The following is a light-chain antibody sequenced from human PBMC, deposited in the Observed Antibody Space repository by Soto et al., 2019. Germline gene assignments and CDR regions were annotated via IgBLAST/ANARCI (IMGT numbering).Light chain of an antibody. V-gene: IGLV2-23*01. CDR3: CSFAVGAALV. J-gene: IGLJ2*01. Sequence: QSALTQPASVSASPGQSITISCTGTSSNVGTYDLVSWYQHHPDKALKLIIYEGTKRPSGISSRFSGSKSGNTASLTISGLQAEDDADYYCCSFAVGAALVFGGGTKVTV. CDR1: SSNVGTYDL. CDR2: EGT.